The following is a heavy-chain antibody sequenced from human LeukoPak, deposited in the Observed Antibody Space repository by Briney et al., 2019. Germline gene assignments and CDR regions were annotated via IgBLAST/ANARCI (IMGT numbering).Heavy chain of an antibody. D-gene: IGHD1-7*01. CDR2: IIPIFGTA. J-gene: IGHJ5*01. Sequence: GASVKVSCKASGYTFTSHHIHWVRQAPGQGLEWMGGIIPIFGTANYAQKFQGRVTITADKSTSTAYMEVSSLRSEDTAVYYCARSVVYNWNFAYNWFDSWGQGTLVIVSS. CDR3: ARSVVYNWNFAYNWFDS. V-gene: IGHV1-69*06. CDR1: GYTFTSHH.